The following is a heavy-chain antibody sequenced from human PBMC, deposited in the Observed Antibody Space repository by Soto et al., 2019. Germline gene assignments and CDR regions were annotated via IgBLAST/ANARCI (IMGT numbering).Heavy chain of an antibody. Sequence: QVQLQQWGSGLLKPSETLSLTCAVYGGSLSGYYWSWIRQSPGKGLEWIGQINHSGSANYHPSLTSRVTIFPHTAGNEFPLELRSVTAADTSVYYCAGATSDYASGRSEGGYYYFDYWGQGTLVTVSS. CDR2: INHSGSA. CDR1: GGSLSGYY. V-gene: IGHV4-34*01. CDR3: AGATSDYASGRSEGGYYYFDY. J-gene: IGHJ4*02. D-gene: IGHD3-10*01.